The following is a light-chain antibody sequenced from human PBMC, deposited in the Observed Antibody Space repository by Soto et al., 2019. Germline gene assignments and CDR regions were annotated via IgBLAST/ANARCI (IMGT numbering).Light chain of an antibody. CDR1: QGISSY. CDR2: AAS. Sequence: AIRMTQSPSSFSASTGDRVTITCRASQGISSYLAWYQQKPGKAPKLLIYAASTLQSGLPSRFSGSGSGTDFTLTISCLQSEDFATYYCQQYYSYATFGGGTKVEIK. CDR3: QQYYSYAT. V-gene: IGKV1-8*01. J-gene: IGKJ4*01.